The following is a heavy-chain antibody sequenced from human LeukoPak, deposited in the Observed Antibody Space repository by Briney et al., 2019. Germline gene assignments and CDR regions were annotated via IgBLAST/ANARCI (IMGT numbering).Heavy chain of an antibody. Sequence: ASVKVSCKASGYTFTGYYMHWVRQATGQGLEWMGWMNPNSGNTGYAQKFQGRVTMTRDTSITTAYMELSSLRSEDTAVYYCARAPPITRGPFDPWGQGTLVTVSS. J-gene: IGHJ5*02. CDR3: ARAPPITRGPFDP. V-gene: IGHV1-8*02. CDR1: GYTFTGYY. D-gene: IGHD3-10*01. CDR2: MNPNSGNT.